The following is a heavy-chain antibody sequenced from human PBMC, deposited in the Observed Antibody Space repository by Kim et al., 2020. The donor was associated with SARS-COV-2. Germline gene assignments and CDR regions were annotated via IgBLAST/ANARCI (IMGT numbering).Heavy chain of an antibody. CDR3: AKDRASYGSGSSTATSFYY. Sequence: GGSLRLSCAASGFTFHDYAMHWVRQAPGKGLEWVSGISWNSGSIGYADSVKGRFTISRDNAKNSLYLQMNSLRAEDTALYYCAKDRASYGSGSSTATSFYYWGQGTLVTVSS. V-gene: IGHV3-9*01. J-gene: IGHJ4*02. CDR2: ISWNSGSI. CDR1: GFTFHDYA. D-gene: IGHD3-10*01.